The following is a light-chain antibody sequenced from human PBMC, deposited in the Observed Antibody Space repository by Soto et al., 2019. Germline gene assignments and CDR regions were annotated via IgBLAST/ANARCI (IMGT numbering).Light chain of an antibody. V-gene: IGLV2-23*01. CDR2: EGN. CDR1: SSDVGSYSL. Sequence: SVLTQPASVSGSPGQSITISCTGSSSDVGSYSLLSWYQHHPGKAPKVIIYEGNKRPSGVSNRFSGSKSGNTASLTISGLQAEDEADYYCCSYAGSATYVFGTGTKVTVL. J-gene: IGLJ1*01. CDR3: CSYAGSATYV.